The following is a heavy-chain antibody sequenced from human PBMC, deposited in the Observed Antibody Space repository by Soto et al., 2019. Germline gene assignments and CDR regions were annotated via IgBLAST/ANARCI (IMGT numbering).Heavy chain of an antibody. V-gene: IGHV3-48*02. J-gene: IGHJ6*02. CDR1: GLTCSRYR. CDR2: ISSSSTI. CDR3: ATYDITEPYGMDV. Sequence: GGSLRVSCAAAGLTCSRYRTNWVRQAPGKGLEWVSYISSSSTIYYADSVKGRFTISRDNAKNSLYLQMNSLRDEDTAVYYCATYDITEPYGMDVWGQGTTVTVSS. D-gene: IGHD1-20*01.